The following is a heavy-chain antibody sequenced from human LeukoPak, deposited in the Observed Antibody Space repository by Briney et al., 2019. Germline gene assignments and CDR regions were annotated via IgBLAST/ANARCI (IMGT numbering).Heavy chain of an antibody. D-gene: IGHD1-26*01. Sequence: ASVKVSCKASGYTFTSYYMHWVRQAPGQGLEWMGRINPNSGGTNYAQKFQGRVTMTRDTSISTAYMELSRLRSDDTAVYYCARRATRFRELLYYFDYWGQGTLVTVSS. V-gene: IGHV1-2*06. J-gene: IGHJ4*02. CDR3: ARRATRFRELLYYFDY. CDR2: INPNSGGT. CDR1: GYTFTSYY.